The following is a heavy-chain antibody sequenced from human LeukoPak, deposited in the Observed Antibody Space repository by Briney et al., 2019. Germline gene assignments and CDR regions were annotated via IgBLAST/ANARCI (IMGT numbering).Heavy chain of an antibody. CDR1: GYTFTSYG. CDR3: ARGITGTTPRDYMDV. J-gene: IGHJ6*03. CDR2: ISAYNGNT. D-gene: IGHD1-7*01. Sequence: ASVKVSCKASGYTFTSYGISWVRQAPGQGLEWMGWISAYNGNTNYAQKLQGRVTMTTDTSTSTAYMELSRLRSDDTAVYYCARGITGTTPRDYMDVWGKGTTVTVSS. V-gene: IGHV1-18*01.